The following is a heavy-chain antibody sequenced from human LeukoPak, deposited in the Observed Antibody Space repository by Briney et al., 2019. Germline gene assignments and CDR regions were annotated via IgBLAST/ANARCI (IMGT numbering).Heavy chain of an antibody. CDR3: ARLITGTTTAFDI. J-gene: IGHJ3*02. V-gene: IGHV4-39*07. CDR1: GASINSSSYY. CDR2: IYYSGST. Sequence: PSETLSLTCTVSGASINSSSYYWGWIRQPPGKGLEWIGSIYYSGSTYYNPSLKSRVTMSVDTSKNQFSLKLSSVTAADTAVYYCARLITGTTTAFDIWGQGTMVTVSS. D-gene: IGHD1-7*01.